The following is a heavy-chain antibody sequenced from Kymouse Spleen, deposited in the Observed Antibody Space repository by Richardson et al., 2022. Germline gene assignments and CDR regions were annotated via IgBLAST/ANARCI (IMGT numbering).Heavy chain of an antibody. CDR2: IYYSGST. CDR3: ARKDYDSSGYDWFDP. D-gene: IGHD3-22*01. Sequence: QLQLQESGPGLVKPSETLSLTCTVSGGSISSSSYYWGWIRQPPGKGLEWIGSIYYSGSTYYNPSLKSRVTISVDTSKNQFSLKLSSVTAADTAVYYCARKDYDSSGYDWFDPWGQGTLVTVSS. CDR1: GGSISSSSYY. J-gene: IGHJ5*02. V-gene: IGHV4-39*01.